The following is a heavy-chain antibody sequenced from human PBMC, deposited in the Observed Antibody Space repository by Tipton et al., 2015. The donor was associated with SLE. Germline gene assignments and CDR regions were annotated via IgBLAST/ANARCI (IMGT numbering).Heavy chain of an antibody. CDR3: ARVMGPGQAFDI. J-gene: IGHJ3*02. D-gene: IGHD5-24*01. V-gene: IGHV4-31*03. CDR1: GGSISSGRYY. CDR2: IYYSGST. Sequence: GLVKPSQTLSLTCTVSGGSISSGRYYCSWIRQHPGKGLEWIGYIYYSGSTYYNPSLESRVTISVDTSKNQFSLKLRSVTAADTAVYYCARVMGPGQAFDIWGQGTVVTVSS.